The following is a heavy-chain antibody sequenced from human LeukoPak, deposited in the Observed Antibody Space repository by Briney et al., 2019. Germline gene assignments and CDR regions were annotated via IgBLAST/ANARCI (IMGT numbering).Heavy chain of an antibody. J-gene: IGHJ4*02. CDR1: GFTFSSYA. D-gene: IGHD3-22*01. V-gene: IGHV3-30*04. Sequence: GGSLRLSCAASGFTFSSYAMHWVRQAPGKGLEWVAVISYDGSNKYYADSVKGRFTISRDNSKNTLYLQMNSLRAEDTAVYYCAKDRYDSPHFDYWGQGTLVTVSS. CDR3: AKDRYDSPHFDY. CDR2: ISYDGSNK.